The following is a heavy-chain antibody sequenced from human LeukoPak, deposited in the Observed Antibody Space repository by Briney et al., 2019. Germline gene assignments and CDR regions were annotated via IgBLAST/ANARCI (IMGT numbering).Heavy chain of an antibody. Sequence: KPGGSLRLSCAASGFTFRDYWMNWVRQAPGKGLEWVSYISSSGSTIYYADSVKGRFTISRDNAKNSLYLQMNSLRAEDTAVYYCERGRLVVPAANKNFDYWGQGTLVTVSS. J-gene: IGHJ4*02. V-gene: IGHV3-11*04. CDR3: ERGRLVVPAANKNFDY. CDR1: GFTFRDYW. D-gene: IGHD2-2*01. CDR2: ISSSGSTI.